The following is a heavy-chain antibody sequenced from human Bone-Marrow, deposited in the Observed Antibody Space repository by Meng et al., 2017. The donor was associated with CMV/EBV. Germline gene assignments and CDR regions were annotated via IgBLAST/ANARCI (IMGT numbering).Heavy chain of an antibody. CDR3: AREYGDYRSDYYGMDV. CDR2: INPKSGAT. V-gene: IGHV1-2*02. J-gene: IGHJ6*02. CDR1: AYTFIDYY. D-gene: IGHD4-17*01. Sequence: ASVKVSCKASAYTFIDYYMQWVRQAPGQGLEWMGWINPKSGATMYAQKFEGRVTMTRDTSSSTAYMELSSLTSDDTAVYYCAREYGDYRSDYYGMDVWGQGTMVTGSS.